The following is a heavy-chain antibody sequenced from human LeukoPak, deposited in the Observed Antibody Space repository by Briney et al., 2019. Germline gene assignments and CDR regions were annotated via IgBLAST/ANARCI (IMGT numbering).Heavy chain of an antibody. J-gene: IGHJ5*02. D-gene: IGHD5-18*01. Sequence: SETLSLTCTVSGGSISSYYWSWIRQPPGKGLEWIGYIYYSGSTNYNPSLKSRVTISVDTSKNQFSLKLSSVTAADTAVYYCARGHTAMSKGNSFDPWGQGTLVTVSS. V-gene: IGHV4-59*01. CDR2: IYYSGST. CDR1: GGSISSYY. CDR3: ARGHTAMSKGNSFDP.